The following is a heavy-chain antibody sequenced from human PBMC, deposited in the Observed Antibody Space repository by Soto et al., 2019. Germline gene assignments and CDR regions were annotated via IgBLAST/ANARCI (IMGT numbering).Heavy chain of an antibody. Sequence: GGSLRLSCAASGFTFSSYAMSWVRQAPGKGLEWVSAISGSGGSTYYADSVKGRFTISRDNSKNTLYLQMNSLRAEDTAVYYCAKDWCTTVTTSIHYYYMDVWGKGTTVTVSS. CDR3: AKDWCTTVTTSIHYYYMDV. CDR1: GFTFSSYA. CDR2: ISGSGGST. J-gene: IGHJ6*03. V-gene: IGHV3-23*01. D-gene: IGHD4-17*01.